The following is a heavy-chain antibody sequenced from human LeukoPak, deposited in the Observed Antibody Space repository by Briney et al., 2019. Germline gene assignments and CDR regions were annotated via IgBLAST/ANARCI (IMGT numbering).Heavy chain of an antibody. CDR3: GGAPQWASAGTFDY. D-gene: IGHD6-13*01. V-gene: IGHV4-59*01. CDR1: GRSISSYY. J-gene: IGHJ4*02. Sequence: SQTLSLTCTVSGRSISSYYWSWIRQPPGKGLEWIGNIYDRGSTKYNPSLKGRVTIAVGTSKNQFSLRLSSVTAADTAVDYCGGAPQWASAGTFDYWGPGTLVTVSS. CDR2: IYDRGST.